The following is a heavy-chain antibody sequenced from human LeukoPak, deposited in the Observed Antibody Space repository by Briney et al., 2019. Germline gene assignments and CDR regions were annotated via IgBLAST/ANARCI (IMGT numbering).Heavy chain of an antibody. Sequence: PSETLSLTCTVSGGSISSYYWSWIRQPPGKGLEWIGEINHSGSTNYNPSLKSRVTISVDTSKNQFSLKLSSVTAADTAVYYCARSRSRVTWCDPWGQGTLVTVSS. CDR2: INHSGST. CDR3: ARSRSRVTWCDP. D-gene: IGHD2-21*02. V-gene: IGHV4-34*01. CDR1: GGSISSYY. J-gene: IGHJ5*02.